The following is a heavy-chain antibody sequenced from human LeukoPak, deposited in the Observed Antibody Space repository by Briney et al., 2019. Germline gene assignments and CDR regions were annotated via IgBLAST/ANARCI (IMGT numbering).Heavy chain of an antibody. D-gene: IGHD3-9*01. CDR2: IWYDGSNK. CDR1: GFTFSSYG. J-gene: IGHJ6*02. CDR3: ARDMEGYYDILTGNKQYGMDV. Sequence: GGSLRLSCAASGFTFSSYGMHWVRQAPGKGLEWVAVIWYDGSNKYYADSVKGRFTISRDNSKNTLYLQMNSLRAEDTAVYYCARDMEGYYDILTGNKQYGMDVWGQGTTVTVSS. V-gene: IGHV3-33*01.